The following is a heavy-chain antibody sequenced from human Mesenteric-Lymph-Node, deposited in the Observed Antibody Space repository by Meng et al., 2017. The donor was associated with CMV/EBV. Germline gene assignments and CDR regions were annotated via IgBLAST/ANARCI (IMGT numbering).Heavy chain of an antibody. CDR2: IIPFCGPT. D-gene: IGHD6-6*01. Sequence: SVKVSCKASGDTFRSYSISWVRQAPRQGLEWMGGIIPFCGPTTYAQKFQGRVTISTDESTNTAYMELSRLRSDDTAVYYCASWVKYSSPAGWGQGTLVTVSS. J-gene: IGHJ4*02. CDR1: GDTFRSYS. V-gene: IGHV1-69*05. CDR3: ASWVKYSSPAG.